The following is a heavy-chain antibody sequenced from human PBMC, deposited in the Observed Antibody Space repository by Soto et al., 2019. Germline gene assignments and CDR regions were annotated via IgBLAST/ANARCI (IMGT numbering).Heavy chain of an antibody. D-gene: IGHD3-10*01. CDR3: ARVISLGWFDH. Sequence: EVQLVESGGGLVQPGGSLRLSCAASGFTFSTYWMSWVRQAPGKGLEWLANIKQDGSEKYYVGSVRGRFTISRDNAKNSLYLQMNSLRADDKAVYYCARVISLGWFDHWGQGTRVTVSS. CDR2: IKQDGSEK. J-gene: IGHJ5*02. CDR1: GFTFSTYW. V-gene: IGHV3-7*01.